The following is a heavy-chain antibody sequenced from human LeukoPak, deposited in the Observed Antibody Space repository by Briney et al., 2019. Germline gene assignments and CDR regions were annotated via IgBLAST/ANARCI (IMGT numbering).Heavy chain of an antibody. D-gene: IGHD3-3*01. Sequence: ASVKVSCKAPGYTFTGYYMHWVRQAPGQGLEWMGWINPNSGGTNYAQKFQGRVTMTRDTSISTAYMELSRLRSDDTAVYYCARVLTIFGVEFDYWGQGTLVTVSS. CDR2: INPNSGGT. CDR3: ARVLTIFGVEFDY. J-gene: IGHJ4*02. CDR1: GYTFTGYY. V-gene: IGHV1-2*02.